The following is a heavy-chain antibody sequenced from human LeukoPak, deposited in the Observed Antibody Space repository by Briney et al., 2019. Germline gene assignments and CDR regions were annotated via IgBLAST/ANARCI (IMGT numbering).Heavy chain of an antibody. J-gene: IGHJ3*02. V-gene: IGHV4-39*01. D-gene: IGHD6-19*01. CDR2: IYYSGST. CDR1: GGSISSSSYY. CDR3: AINESSGWYPLVAFDI. Sequence: SETLSLTCTVSGGSISSSSYYWGWIRQPPGKGLVWIGSIYYSGSTYYNPSLKSRVTISVDTSKNQFSLKLSSVTAADTAVYYCAINESSGWYPLVAFDIWGQGTMVTVSS.